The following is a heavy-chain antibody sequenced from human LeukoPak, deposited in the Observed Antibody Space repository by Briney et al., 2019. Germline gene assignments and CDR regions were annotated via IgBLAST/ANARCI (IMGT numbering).Heavy chain of an antibody. V-gene: IGHV3-11*01. Sequence: NPRGSLRLSWAAAGLTVTDYTITWGSQAGGEGMEWGSHISSSGNTKYYRDSVKGRFTISRDNAKNSVHLQMDSLRAEDTAVYYCAKDKQEWVLHLAAHDAFDIWGQGTMVTVSS. CDR2: ISSSGNTK. CDR3: AKDKQEWVLHLAAHDAFDI. CDR1: GLTVTDYT. D-gene: IGHD3-3*01. J-gene: IGHJ3*02.